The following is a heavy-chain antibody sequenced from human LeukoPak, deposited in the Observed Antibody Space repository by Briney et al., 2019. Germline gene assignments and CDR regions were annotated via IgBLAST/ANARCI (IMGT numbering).Heavy chain of an antibody. CDR1: GYTFTGYY. D-gene: IGHD6-13*01. Sequence: ASVKVSCKASGYTFTGYYMHWVRQAPGQRLEWMGWINPNSGGTNYAQKFQGRVTMTRDTSISTAYMELSRLRSDDTAVYYCARGIFPGIAAAGFDPWGQGTLVTVSS. J-gene: IGHJ5*02. CDR3: ARGIFPGIAAAGFDP. V-gene: IGHV1-2*02. CDR2: INPNSGGT.